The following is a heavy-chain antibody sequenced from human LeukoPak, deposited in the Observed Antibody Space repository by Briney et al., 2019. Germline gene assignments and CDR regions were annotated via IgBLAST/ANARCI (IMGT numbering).Heavy chain of an antibody. V-gene: IGHV3-23*01. CDR3: ARDLAPDYDFWRDY. CDR2: ITGSGGNT. J-gene: IGHJ4*02. CDR1: GFIFSSYS. D-gene: IGHD3-3*01. Sequence: GGSLRLSCAASGFIFSSYSMSWVRQAPGKGLEWVSVITGSGGNTYYADSVKGRFTISRDNAKNTLYLQMNSLRAEDTAVYYCARDLAPDYDFWRDYWGQGTLVTVSS.